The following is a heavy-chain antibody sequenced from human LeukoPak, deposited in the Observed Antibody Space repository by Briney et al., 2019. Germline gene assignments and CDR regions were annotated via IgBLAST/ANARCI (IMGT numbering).Heavy chain of an antibody. D-gene: IGHD3-3*01. J-gene: IGHJ4*02. CDR2: IYHSGST. CDR1: GGSISSNNW. Sequence: SGTLSLTCAVSGGSISSNNWWRCVRQPPGKGLEWIGEIYHSGSTNYNPSLKSRVTISVDKSKNQFSLKLSSVTAADTAVYYCARLDYDFTSGFDYWGQGTLVTVSS. CDR3: ARLDYDFTSGFDY. V-gene: IGHV4-4*02.